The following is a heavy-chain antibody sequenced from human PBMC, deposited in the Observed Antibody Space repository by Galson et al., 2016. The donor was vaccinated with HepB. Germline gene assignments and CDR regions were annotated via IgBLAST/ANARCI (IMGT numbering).Heavy chain of an antibody. Sequence: SVKVSCKASGYTFTRYYMHWVRQAPGQGLEWMGIINPSFGSTSYAQKLQGRVTMTRDTSTSTVYMEVSSLGSEDTAAYYCARDPGDGYNLPYDYWGQGTLATVSS. CDR3: ARDPGDGYNLPYDY. CDR1: GYTFTRYY. V-gene: IGHV1-46*01. CDR2: INPSFGST. D-gene: IGHD5-24*01. J-gene: IGHJ4*02.